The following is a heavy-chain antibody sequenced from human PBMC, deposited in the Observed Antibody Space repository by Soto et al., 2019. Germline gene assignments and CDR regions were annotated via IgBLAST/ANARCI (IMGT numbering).Heavy chain of an antibody. CDR3: ARSFPKRYCSSTSCYFYFDY. CDR1: GGSFSGYY. J-gene: IGHJ4*02. V-gene: IGHV4-34*01. D-gene: IGHD2-2*01. CDR2: INHSGST. Sequence: SETLSLTCAVYGGSFSGYYWSWIRQPPGKGLEWIGEINHSGSTNYNPSLKSRVTISVDTSKNQFSLKLSSVTAADTAVYYCARSFPKRYCSSTSCYFYFDYWGQGTLVTVSS.